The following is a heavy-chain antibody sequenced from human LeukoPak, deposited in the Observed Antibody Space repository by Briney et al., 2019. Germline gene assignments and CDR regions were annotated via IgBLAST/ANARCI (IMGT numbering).Heavy chain of an antibody. V-gene: IGHV3-73*01. J-gene: IGHJ4*02. CDR2: IRSTANGYAT. Sequence: GGSLRLSCAASGFTFSGSALHWVRPASGKGLEWVGRIRSTANGYATAYAASVKGRFTISRDDSKNTAYLQMDSLKTEDTVVYYCTGNYYGSGSYADFDYWGQGTLVTVSS. CDR3: TGNYYGSGSYADFDY. CDR1: GFTFSGSA. D-gene: IGHD3-10*01.